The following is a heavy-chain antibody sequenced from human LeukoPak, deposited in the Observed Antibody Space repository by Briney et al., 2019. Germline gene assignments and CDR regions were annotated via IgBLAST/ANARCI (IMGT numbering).Heavy chain of an antibody. D-gene: IGHD5-12*01. J-gene: IGHJ4*02. CDR1: GFTFSSYG. CDR3: ARYSSGYSGYDSEGFDY. V-gene: IGHV3-23*01. CDR2: ISGSGGST. Sequence: GGTLRLSCAASGFTFSSYGMSWVRQAPGKGLEWVSAISGSGGSTYYADSVKGRFTISRDNSKNTLYLQMDSLRAEDTAVYYCARYSSGYSGYDSEGFDYWGQGTLVTVSS.